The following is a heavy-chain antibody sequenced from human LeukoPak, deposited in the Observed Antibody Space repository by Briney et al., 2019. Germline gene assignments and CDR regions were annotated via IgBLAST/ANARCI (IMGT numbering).Heavy chain of an antibody. V-gene: IGHV3-33*06. D-gene: IGHD3-10*01. CDR2: IWYDGSNK. CDR1: GFTFSSYG. J-gene: IGHJ4*02. Sequence: PGRSLRLSCAASGFTFSSYGMHWVRQAPGKGLEWVAVIWYDGSNKYYADSVKGRFTISRDNSKNTLYLHMNSLRAEDTAVYYCAKLGNFASGSYSDWGQGTLVTVSS. CDR3: AKLGNFASGSYSD.